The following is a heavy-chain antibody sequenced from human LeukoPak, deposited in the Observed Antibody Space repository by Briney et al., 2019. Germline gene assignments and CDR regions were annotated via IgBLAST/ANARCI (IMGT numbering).Heavy chain of an antibody. CDR3: AKYSSSPPGGCFDS. CDR2: IFFTGST. Sequence: SETLSLTCTVSGYSISSGYYWGWIRQPPGKGLEWIGIIFFTGSTYYNPSLKSRVTISVDTSKNHFSLNLSSVTAADTAVYFCAKYSSSPPGGCFDSWGQGTLVTVSS. CDR1: GYSISSGYY. V-gene: IGHV4-38-2*02. D-gene: IGHD6-6*01. J-gene: IGHJ4*02.